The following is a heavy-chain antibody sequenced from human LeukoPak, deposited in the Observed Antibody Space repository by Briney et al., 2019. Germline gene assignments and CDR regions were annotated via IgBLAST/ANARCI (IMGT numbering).Heavy chain of an antibody. CDR2: MNPNNGRT. CDR3: ARGSWITGSTSYYYHMDV. J-gene: IGHJ6*03. Sequence: ASVKVSCRASGGTFSSYSISWVRQAPGQGLEWMGRMNPNNGRTGYAQKFQGRVTMTRNSSITTVYMELNTLRSEDTAVYYCARGSWITGSTSYYYHMDVWGKGTTVTVSS. CDR1: GGTFSSYS. D-gene: IGHD1-7*01. V-gene: IGHV1-8*02.